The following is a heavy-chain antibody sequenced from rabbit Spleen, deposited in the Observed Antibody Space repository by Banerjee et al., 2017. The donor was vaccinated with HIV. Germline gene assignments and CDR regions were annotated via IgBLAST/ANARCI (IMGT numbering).Heavy chain of an antibody. CDR2: INTATGKA. V-gene: IGHV1S40*01. CDR3: ARDLVAVIGWNFNL. J-gene: IGHJ4*01. CDR1: GFSFISGYY. D-gene: IGHD1-1*01. Sequence: QQLVESGGDLVKPGTSLTLTCTASGFSFISGYYMCWVRQAPGKGLEWIACINTATGKAVYASWAKGRFTISKTSSTTVTLQMTSLTAADTATYFCARDLVAVIGWNFNLWGPGTLVTVS.